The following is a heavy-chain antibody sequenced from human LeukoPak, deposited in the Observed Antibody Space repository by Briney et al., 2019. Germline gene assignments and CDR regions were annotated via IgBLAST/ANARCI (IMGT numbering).Heavy chain of an antibody. J-gene: IGHJ4*02. D-gene: IGHD4-11*01. Sequence: GGSLRLSCAASGFTVSSSFMSWVRQALGKGLEWVSVIYSGGSTYYADSVKGRFTISRDNSKNTLYLQMNSLRADDTAVYYCVRDGVDYSFEYWGQGTLVTVSS. CDR1: GFTVSSSF. CDR2: IYSGGST. V-gene: IGHV3-53*01. CDR3: VRDGVDYSFEY.